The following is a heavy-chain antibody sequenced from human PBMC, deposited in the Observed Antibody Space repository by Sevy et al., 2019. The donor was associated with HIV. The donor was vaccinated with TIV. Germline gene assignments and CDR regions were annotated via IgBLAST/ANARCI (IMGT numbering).Heavy chain of an antibody. Sequence: GGFLRLSCAASGFTFSSYAMNWVRQAPGKGLEWVSGISGSGGSGDKTNYADSVKGRFTISRDDSKNSLYLQLNSLRAEDTAIYYCARKYDSSGYFDYWGQGTLVTVSS. CDR1: GFTFSSYA. CDR3: ARKYDSSGYFDY. V-gene: IGHV3-23*01. D-gene: IGHD3-22*01. J-gene: IGHJ4*02. CDR2: ISGSGGSGDKT.